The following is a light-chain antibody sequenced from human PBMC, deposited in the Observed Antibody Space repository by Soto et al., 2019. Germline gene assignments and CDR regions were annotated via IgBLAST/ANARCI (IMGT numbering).Light chain of an antibody. Sequence: DIVMTQSPDSLAVSLGERATINCKSSQSVLSSSNNKNYLAWYQQKPGQPPKLLIYWASTRESGVPDRFSGSGSGTDFTLTISTLQAEDVAVYYWQQYYFISRTFGQGTKEQIK. CDR2: WAS. J-gene: IGKJ1*01. CDR3: QQYYFISRT. CDR1: QSVLSSSNNKNY. V-gene: IGKV4-1*01.